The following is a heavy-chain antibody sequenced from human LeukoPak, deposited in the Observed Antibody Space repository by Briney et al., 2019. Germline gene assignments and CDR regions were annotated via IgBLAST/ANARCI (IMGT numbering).Heavy chain of an antibody. J-gene: IGHJ4*02. CDR3: AKDTHYDFWSGYSGVFDY. Sequence: GESLKISCKGSGYSFSSYAMSWVRQAPGKGLEWVSAISGSGGSTYYADSVKGRFTISRDNSKNTLYLQMNSLRAEDTAVYYCAKDTHYDFWSGYSGVFDYWGQGTLVTVSS. D-gene: IGHD3-3*01. CDR1: GYSFSSYA. CDR2: ISGSGGST. V-gene: IGHV3-23*01.